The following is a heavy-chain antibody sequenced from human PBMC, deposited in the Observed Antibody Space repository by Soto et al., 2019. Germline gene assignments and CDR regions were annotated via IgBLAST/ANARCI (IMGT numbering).Heavy chain of an antibody. V-gene: IGHV3-11*01. CDR1: GFTFSDYY. Sequence: PGGSLRLSCAASGFTFSDYYMSWIRQAPGKGLEWVSYISSSGSTIYYADSVKGRFTISRDDAKNSLYLQMNSLRAEDTAVYYCARQGYCSGGSCYEDYYYYMDVWGKGTTVTVSS. J-gene: IGHJ6*03. CDR2: ISSSGSTI. D-gene: IGHD2-15*01. CDR3: ARQGYCSGGSCYEDYYYYMDV.